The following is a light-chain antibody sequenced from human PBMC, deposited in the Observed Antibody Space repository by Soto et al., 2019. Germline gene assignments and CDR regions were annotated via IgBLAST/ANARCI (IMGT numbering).Light chain of an antibody. V-gene: IGKV1-5*03. CDR2: KAS. J-gene: IGKJ4*01. Sequence: DIQMTQSPSTLSASVGDRVTITCRASQSINRWLAWYQQRPGKAPKILIHKASSLEAGVPSRFSGSDPGTEFTLTISSVQPDDFATYFCLQYNIYPLSFGGGTKVEIK. CDR1: QSINRW. CDR3: LQYNIYPLS.